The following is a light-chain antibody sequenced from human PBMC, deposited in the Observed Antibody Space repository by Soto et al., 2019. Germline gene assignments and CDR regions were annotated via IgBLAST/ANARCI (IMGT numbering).Light chain of an antibody. Sequence: DVRMTQSPSSLSASVGDTITITCRASRTINTYLNWFQQKPGEPPRLLIYGASTLHDGVPSRFSGSGSGTDFTLTISRLEPEDFAVYYCQQYGSSGTFGQGTKVDI. CDR3: QQYGSSGT. V-gene: IGKV1-39*01. J-gene: IGKJ1*01. CDR2: GAS. CDR1: RTINTY.